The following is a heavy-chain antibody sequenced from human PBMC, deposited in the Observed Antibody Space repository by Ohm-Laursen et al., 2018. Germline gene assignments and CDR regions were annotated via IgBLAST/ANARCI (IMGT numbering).Heavy chain of an antibody. CDR2: IVWGDDQ. V-gene: IGHV2-70*11. J-gene: IGHJ5*02. CDR3: ARTFDTAVRGGGSYNWFDP. D-gene: IGHD3-10*01. Sequence: STQTLTLTCTFSGFPLSTSGMCVRWIRQPPGKALEWLARIVWGDDQYYSTSLKTRLTISKDTSKNQVVLTMINMDPVDTATYYCARTFDTAVRGGGSYNWFDPWGQGTLVTVSS. CDR1: GFPLSTSGMC.